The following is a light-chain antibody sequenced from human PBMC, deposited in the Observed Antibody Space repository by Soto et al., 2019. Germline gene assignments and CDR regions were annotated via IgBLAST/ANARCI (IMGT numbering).Light chain of an antibody. CDR1: QSVSSK. V-gene: IGKV3-15*01. CDR3: QQYNNWPPDRT. J-gene: IGKJ1*01. CDR2: GAS. Sequence: EIVMTQSPATLSVSPGERATLSCRASQSVSSKLAWYQQKPGQAPRLLIYGASTRATGIPARFSGSGSGTEFTLTLSSMQSEDFAIYFCQQYNNWPPDRTFGQGTKVEIK.